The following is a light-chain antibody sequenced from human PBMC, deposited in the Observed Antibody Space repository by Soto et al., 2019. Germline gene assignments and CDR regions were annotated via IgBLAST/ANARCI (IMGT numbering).Light chain of an antibody. CDR2: AAS. Sequence: DIQLTQSPSSLSASVGDRVTITCRASESISTYLNWFQQKPGKAPRLLIYAASSLHSGVPSRFSGSGSGTDFTLTISSLQPRDFATYYCQETYSVPFFSFGPGTKVDIK. CDR1: ESISTY. V-gene: IGKV1-39*01. CDR3: QETYSVPFFS. J-gene: IGKJ3*01.